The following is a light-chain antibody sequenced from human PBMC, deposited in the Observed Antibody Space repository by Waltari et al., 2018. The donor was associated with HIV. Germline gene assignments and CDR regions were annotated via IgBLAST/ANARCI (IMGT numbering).Light chain of an antibody. CDR1: HDIYTW. Sequence: DIQMTQSPSTLSASVGDRVTITCRASHDIYTWLAWFQHKPGEVPKLLFYKASTLAYWVPSRFSGRGSGTDFTLTISSLQPDDSATYYCLEYEGESKTFGQGTKV. V-gene: IGKV1-5*03. CDR2: KAS. CDR3: LEYEGESKT. J-gene: IGKJ1*01.